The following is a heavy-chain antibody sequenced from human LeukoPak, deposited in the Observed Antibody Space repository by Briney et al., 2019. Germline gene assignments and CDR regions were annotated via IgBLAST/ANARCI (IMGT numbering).Heavy chain of an antibody. D-gene: IGHD2-2*01. CDR2: ISWNSGNI. CDR3: AKDACSSTSCSNDY. Sequence: GGSLRLSCAASGFTFDDYAMHWVRQAPGKGLEWVSGISWNSGNIDYADSVKGRFTISRDNAKNSLYLQMNSLRTEDTALYYCAKDACSSTSCSNDYWGQGTLVTVSS. CDR1: GFTFDDYA. J-gene: IGHJ4*02. V-gene: IGHV3-9*01.